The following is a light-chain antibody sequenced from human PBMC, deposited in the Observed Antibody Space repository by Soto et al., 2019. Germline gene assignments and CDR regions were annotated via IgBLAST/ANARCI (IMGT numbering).Light chain of an antibody. CDR1: QDISSY. V-gene: IGKV1-9*01. CDR2: AAS. Sequence: DIQLTQSPSFLSASVGDRVTITCRTSQDISSYLAWYQQKPGKAPQLLISAASTLQSGVPSRFSGRGSGTEFTLTISILQAEDVATYYYQQRNSYPLSFGGGTKVEI. J-gene: IGKJ4*01. CDR3: QQRNSYPLS.